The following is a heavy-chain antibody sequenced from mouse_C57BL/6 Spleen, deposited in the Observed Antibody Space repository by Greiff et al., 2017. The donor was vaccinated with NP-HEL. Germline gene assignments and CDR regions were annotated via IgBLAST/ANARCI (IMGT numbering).Heavy chain of an antibody. J-gene: IGHJ2*01. D-gene: IGHD1-1*01. CDR2: IDPENGDT. CDR3: TRYYYFDY. CDR1: GFNIKDDY. Sequence: EVQLQQSGAELVRPGASVKLSCTASGFNIKDDYMHWVKQRPEQGLEWIGWIDPENGDTEYASKFQGKATITADTSSNTAYLQLSSLTSEDTAVYYCTRYYYFDYWGQGTTLTVSS. V-gene: IGHV14-4*01.